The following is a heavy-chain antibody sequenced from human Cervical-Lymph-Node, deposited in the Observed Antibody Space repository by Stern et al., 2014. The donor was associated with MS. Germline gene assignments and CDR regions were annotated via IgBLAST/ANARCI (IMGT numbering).Heavy chain of an antibody. D-gene: IGHD3-10*01. Sequence: EVQLVESGGGLVKPGGSLRLSCATSGFTFRDYSMNWVRQAPGKGLEWVSSITSNGTYIFYADSVKGRFSISRDNAKNSVFLHIHSLRAEDTAVYYCARRGGIHYFDYWGRGTLVTVSS. CDR1: GFTFRDYS. CDR3: ARRGGIHYFDY. J-gene: IGHJ4*02. V-gene: IGHV3-21*02. CDR2: ITSNGTYI.